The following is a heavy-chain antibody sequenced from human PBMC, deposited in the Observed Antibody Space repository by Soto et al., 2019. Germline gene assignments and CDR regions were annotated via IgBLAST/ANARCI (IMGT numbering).Heavy chain of an antibody. D-gene: IGHD6-13*01. CDR1: GYNFANYW. CDR2: IFPGDSDT. V-gene: IGHV5-51*01. J-gene: IGHJ3*02. CDR3: AAGYTTGLDAFDI. Sequence: GESLKISCKGSGYNFANYWIGWVRQMPGKGLEWMGMIFPGDSDTKNSPSLQGQITMSVDKSNSSAYLQWRSLKASDTAMYYCAAGYTTGLDAFDIWGQGTMVTVSS.